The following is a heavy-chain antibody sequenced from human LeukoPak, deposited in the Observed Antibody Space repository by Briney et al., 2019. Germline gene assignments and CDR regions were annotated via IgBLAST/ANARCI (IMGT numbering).Heavy chain of an antibody. Sequence: ASVKVSCKASGYTFTRYYMHWVRQAPGQGLEWMGWINPNSGGTNYAQKFQGRVTMTRDTSISTAYMELSRLRSDDTAVYYCARGGSEMATIPFDYWGQGTLVTVSS. CDR2: INPNSGGT. D-gene: IGHD5-24*01. CDR1: GYTFTRYY. J-gene: IGHJ4*02. CDR3: ARGGSEMATIPFDY. V-gene: IGHV1-2*02.